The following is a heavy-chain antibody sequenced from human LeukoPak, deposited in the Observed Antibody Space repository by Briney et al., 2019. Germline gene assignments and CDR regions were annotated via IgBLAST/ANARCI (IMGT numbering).Heavy chain of an antibody. V-gene: IGHV3-7*01. CDR1: GFTFSSYW. Sequence: PGGSLRLSCAASGFTFSSYWMSWVRQAPGKGLEWVANIKQDGSEKYYVDSVKGRFTISRDNAKNSLYLQMNSLRAEDTAVYYCARGPVGGTDYFDYWGQGTLVTVSS. J-gene: IGHJ4*02. D-gene: IGHD1-26*01. CDR2: IKQDGSEK. CDR3: ARGPVGGTDYFDY.